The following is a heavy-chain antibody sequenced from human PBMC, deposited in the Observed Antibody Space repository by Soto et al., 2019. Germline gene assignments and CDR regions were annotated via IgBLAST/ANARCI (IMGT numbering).Heavy chain of an antibody. D-gene: IGHD2-21*02. Sequence: PSETLSLTCTVSGVSISSGGYYWSWIRQHPGKGLEWIGNIYYSGRTYYNPSLKSRVILSVDTSKNHFSLTLRSVTAADSAMYYCASVIGGDSGYYFDFWGQGALVTVSS. CDR1: GVSISSGGYY. V-gene: IGHV4-31*03. J-gene: IGHJ4*02. CDR2: IYYSGRT. CDR3: ASVIGGDSGYYFDF.